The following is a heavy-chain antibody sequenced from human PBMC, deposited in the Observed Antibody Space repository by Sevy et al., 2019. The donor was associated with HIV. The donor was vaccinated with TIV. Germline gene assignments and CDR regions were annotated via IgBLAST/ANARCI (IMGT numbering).Heavy chain of an antibody. CDR2: INCNSGGT. CDR1: GYTFTGHY. D-gene: IGHD2-2*01. V-gene: IGHV1-2*02. Sequence: ASVKVSCKASGYTFTGHYMHWVRQAPGQGLEWMGWINCNSGGTNYAQKFQGRVTMTRDTSITTIYMELSRLTSDDTGVYYCVRDVGYCSTPTCSYNYFDPWGQGTLVTVSS. J-gene: IGHJ5*02. CDR3: VRDVGYCSTPTCSYNYFDP.